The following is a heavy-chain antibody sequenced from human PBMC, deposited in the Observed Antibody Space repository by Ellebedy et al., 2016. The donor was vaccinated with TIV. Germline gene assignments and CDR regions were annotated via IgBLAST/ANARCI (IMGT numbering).Heavy chain of an antibody. CDR1: GGTFSSYA. CDR3: ARDRRQQLLPRGWFDP. D-gene: IGHD6-13*01. J-gene: IGHJ5*02. Sequence: SVKVSXXASGGTFSSYAISWVRQAPGQGLEWMGGIIPLFGTTNYAQKFQGRVTITADESTSTAYMELSSLRSEDTAVYYCARDRRQQLLPRGWFDPWGQGTLVTVSS. CDR2: IIPLFGTT. V-gene: IGHV1-69*13.